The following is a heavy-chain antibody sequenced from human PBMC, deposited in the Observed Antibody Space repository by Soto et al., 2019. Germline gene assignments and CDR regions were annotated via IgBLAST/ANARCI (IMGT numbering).Heavy chain of an antibody. CDR2: IIPIFGTA. J-gene: IGHJ4*02. D-gene: IGHD3-22*01. V-gene: IGHV1-69*13. CDR3: ASFYDSSDYYYFFSAPLDS. CDR1: GGTFSSYA. Sequence: SVKVSCKASGGTFSSYAISWVRQAPGQGLEWMGGIIPIFGTANYAQKFQGRVTITADESTSTAYMELSSLRSEDTAVYYCASFYDSSDYYYFFSAPLDSWGQGTLVTVSS.